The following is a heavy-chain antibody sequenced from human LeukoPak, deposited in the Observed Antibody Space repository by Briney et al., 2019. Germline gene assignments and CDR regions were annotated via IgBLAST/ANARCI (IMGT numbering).Heavy chain of an antibody. J-gene: IGHJ4*02. Sequence: SETLSLTCTVSGGSISSYYWSWIRQPPGKGLERIGYTYYSGSTNYNPSLKSRVTISVDTSKNQFSLKLSSVTAADTAVYYCARGDDYGDYNFDYWGQGTLVTVSS. CDR2: TYYSGST. D-gene: IGHD4-17*01. V-gene: IGHV4-59*01. CDR3: ARGDDYGDYNFDY. CDR1: GGSISSYY.